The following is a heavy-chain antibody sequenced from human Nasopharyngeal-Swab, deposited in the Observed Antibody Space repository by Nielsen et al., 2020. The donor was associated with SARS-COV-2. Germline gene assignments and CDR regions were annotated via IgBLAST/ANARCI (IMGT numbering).Heavy chain of an antibody. Sequence: GESLKISCKASGYNFATYWIGWVRQMPGEGLRWMGLIYPGDSDTRYSPSLQGQVTISADRSITTAYLQWSSLKASDTVMYYCARLPMRAASGRGAFDIWGQGTMVTVSS. J-gene: IGHJ3*02. D-gene: IGHD6-13*01. CDR1: GYNFATYW. V-gene: IGHV5-51*01. CDR2: IYPGDSDT. CDR3: ARLPMRAASGRGAFDI.